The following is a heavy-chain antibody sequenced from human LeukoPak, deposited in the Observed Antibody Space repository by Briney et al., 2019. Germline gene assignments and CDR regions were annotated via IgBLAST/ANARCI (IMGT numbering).Heavy chain of an antibody. D-gene: IGHD5-18*01. Sequence: SGRSLRLSCAASGFTSNDHAMHWIRQIPGKGLEWVSGIYWNSGGTGYADSVKGRFTISRDNAKNSLYLQMNSLRAEDTAVYYCARDQRYSYGLGDNWFDPWGQGTLVTVSS. J-gene: IGHJ5*02. CDR3: ARDQRYSYGLGDNWFDP. CDR1: GFTSNDHA. CDR2: IYWNSGGT. V-gene: IGHV3-9*02.